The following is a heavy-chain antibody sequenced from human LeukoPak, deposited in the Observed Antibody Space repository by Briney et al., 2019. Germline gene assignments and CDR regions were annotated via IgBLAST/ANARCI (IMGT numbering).Heavy chain of an antibody. CDR3: ATSPRIVGAADY. CDR1: GYTFTDCY. V-gene: IGHV1-69-2*01. CDR2: VDPEDGET. J-gene: IGHJ4*02. D-gene: IGHD1-26*01. Sequence: ASVEVSCKVSGYTFTDCYMHWVQQAPGKGLEWMGLVDPEDGETIYAEKFQGRVTITADTSTDTAYMELSSLRSEDTAVYYCATSPRIVGAADYWGQGTLVTVSS.